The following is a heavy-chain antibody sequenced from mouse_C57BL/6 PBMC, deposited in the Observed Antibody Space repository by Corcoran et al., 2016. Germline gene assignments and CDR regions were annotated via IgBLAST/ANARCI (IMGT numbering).Heavy chain of an antibody. Sequence: QIQLVQSGPELKKPGETVKISCKASGYTFTTYGMSWVKQAPGKGLKWMGWINTYSGVPTYADDFKGRFAFSLETSASTAYLQINNLKNEDTATYCCARLTGTYDWYFDVWGTGTTVTVSS. CDR2: INTYSGVP. CDR3: ARLTGTYDWYFDV. D-gene: IGHD4-1*01. CDR1: GYTFTTYG. J-gene: IGHJ1*03. V-gene: IGHV9-3*01.